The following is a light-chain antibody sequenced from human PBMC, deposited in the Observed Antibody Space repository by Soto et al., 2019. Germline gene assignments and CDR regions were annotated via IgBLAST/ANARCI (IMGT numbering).Light chain of an antibody. J-gene: IGLJ1*01. CDR2: EVS. CDR1: SSDVGGYNY. Sequence: QSALTQPASVSGSPGQSITISCTGTSSDVGGYNYVSWYQQHPGKAPKLMIYEVSNRPSGVSNRFSGSKSGNTASLTISGLQAEDEADSCCSSYTSSSTLSYVFGTGTKLTVL. CDR3: SSYTSSSTLSYV. V-gene: IGLV2-14*01.